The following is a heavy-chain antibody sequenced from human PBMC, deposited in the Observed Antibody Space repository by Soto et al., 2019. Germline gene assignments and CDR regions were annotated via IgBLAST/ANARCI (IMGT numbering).Heavy chain of an antibody. CDR2: ISYDGSNK. V-gene: IGHV3-30-3*01. Sequence: GGSLRLSCAASGFTFSSYAMHWVRQAPGKGLEWVAVISYDGSNKYYADSVKGRFTISRDNSKNTLYLQMNSLRAEDTAVYYCARGGLDTAMVYYYSAGMYVWAQRTTVTVS. CDR1: GFTFSSYA. D-gene: IGHD5-18*01. J-gene: IGHJ6*02. CDR3: ARGGLDTAMVYYYSAGMYV.